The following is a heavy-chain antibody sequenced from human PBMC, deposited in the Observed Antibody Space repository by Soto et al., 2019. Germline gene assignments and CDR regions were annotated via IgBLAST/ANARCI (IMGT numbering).Heavy chain of an antibody. CDR2: IFPHDSDT. V-gene: IGHV5-51*01. CDR1: GYTFSNHW. D-gene: IGHD1-26*01. Sequence: PGESLKISCKGSGYTFSNHWINWVRLVPGKGLEWMGIIFPHDSDTRYSPSLQGQVIISVDKSTNTAYLQWTRLTASDTAIYYCAKSIEGGPMDVWGQGTTVTVSS. J-gene: IGHJ6*02. CDR3: AKSIEGGPMDV.